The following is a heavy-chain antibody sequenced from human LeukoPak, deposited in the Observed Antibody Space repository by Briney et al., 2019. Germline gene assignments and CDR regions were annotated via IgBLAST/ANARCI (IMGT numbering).Heavy chain of an antibody. Sequence: GGSLRLSCAASGFTFSNAWMTWVRQAPGKGLEWVANLNQYGNEKYYTDAVRGRFTISRDNAWNSLYLHMNSLRAEDTGVYYCSRDLGTGRPHDLWGQGTLVTVSS. J-gene: IGHJ1*01. CDR3: SRDLGTGRPHDL. V-gene: IGHV3-7*01. D-gene: IGHD3/OR15-3a*01. CDR1: GFTFSNAW. CDR2: LNQYGNEK.